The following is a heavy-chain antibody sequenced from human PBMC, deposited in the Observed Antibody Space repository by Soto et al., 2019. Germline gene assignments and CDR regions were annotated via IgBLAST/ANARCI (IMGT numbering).Heavy chain of an antibody. J-gene: IGHJ6*02. D-gene: IGHD6-13*01. Sequence: EQLVQSGAEMRKPGASVKVSCKASGFTFTDHQIHWVRQAPGQGLEWVGWINPNTGDAKVAQRFQGWVTMTTDRSIDTDYLEVSSLTSDATAVYFCARDGAAADGDHGMDVWGRGTSVTVS. CDR2: INPNTGDA. V-gene: IGHV1-2*04. CDR3: ARDGAAADGDHGMDV. CDR1: GFTFTDHQ.